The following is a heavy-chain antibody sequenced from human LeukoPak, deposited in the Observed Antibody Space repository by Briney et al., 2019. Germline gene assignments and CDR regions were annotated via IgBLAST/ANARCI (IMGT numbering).Heavy chain of an antibody. CDR1: GGTFSSYA. CDR2: IIPIFGTA. J-gene: IGHJ6*02. D-gene: IGHD6-19*01. V-gene: IGHV1-69*05. Sequence: SVKVSCKASGGTFSSYAISWVRQAPGQGLEWMGGIIPIFGTANYAQKFQGRVTMTRNTSISTAYMELSSLRSEDTAVYYCARGSSGWLYYYYGMDVWGQGTTVTVSS. CDR3: ARGSSGWLYYYYGMDV.